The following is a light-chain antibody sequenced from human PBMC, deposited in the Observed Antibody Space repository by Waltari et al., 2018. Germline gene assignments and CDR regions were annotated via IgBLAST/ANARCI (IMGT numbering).Light chain of an antibody. CDR2: VNSDGSH. Sequence: QLVLTQSPSASASLGASVKLTCTLSSGHNSNIIAWLQQRPERGPRYLMKVNSDGSHSKGDDSPDRFSGSSSGAERYLTISSLQSEDEADYYCETGGHGTWVFGGGTKLTVL. V-gene: IGLV4-69*01. J-gene: IGLJ3*02. CDR1: SGHNSNI. CDR3: ETGGHGTWV.